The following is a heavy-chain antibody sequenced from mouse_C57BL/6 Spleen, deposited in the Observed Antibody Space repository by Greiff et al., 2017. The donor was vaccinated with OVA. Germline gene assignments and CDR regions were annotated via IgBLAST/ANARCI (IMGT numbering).Heavy chain of an antibody. CDR2: INYDGSST. J-gene: IGHJ4*01. CDR3: ARDGADYAMDY. CDR1: GFTFSDYY. V-gene: IGHV5-16*01. Sequence: EVKLVESEGGLVQPGSSMKLSCTASGFTFSDYYMDWVRQVPEKGLEWVANINYDGSSTYYLDSLKSRFMSTRDNAKNILYLQMSSLKSEDTATYYCARDGADYAMDYWGQGTSVTVSA. D-gene: IGHD6-1*01.